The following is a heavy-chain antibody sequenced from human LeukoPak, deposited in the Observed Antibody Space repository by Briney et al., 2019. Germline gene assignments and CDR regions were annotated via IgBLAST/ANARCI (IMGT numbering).Heavy chain of an antibody. J-gene: IGHJ4*02. CDR1: GFTFSSYW. V-gene: IGHV3-7*04. CDR3: ARGSIAARPYYFDY. D-gene: IGHD6-6*01. Sequence: GGSLRLSCAASGFTFSSYWMSSVRQAPGKGLEWVANIKQDGSEKYYVDSVKGRFTISRDNAKNSLYLQMNSLRAEDTAVYCCARGSIAARPYYFDYWGQGTLVTVSS. CDR2: IKQDGSEK.